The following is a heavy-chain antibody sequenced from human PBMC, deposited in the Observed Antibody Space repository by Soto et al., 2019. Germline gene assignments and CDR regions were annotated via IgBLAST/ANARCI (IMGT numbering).Heavy chain of an antibody. CDR1: GASIKSRNYF. CDR2: IHSSGGT. CDR3: GRLAEAATGHSDFDF. D-gene: IGHD2-15*01. Sequence: PSETLSLICTVSGASIKSRNYFWGWIRQPPGKGLEFVGSIHSSGGTYYNPSLKSRVTVSVDLSNSHFSLSLKSLTATDTAVYYCGRLAEAATGHSDFDFWGQGTPVTVSS. J-gene: IGHJ4*02. V-gene: IGHV4-39*02.